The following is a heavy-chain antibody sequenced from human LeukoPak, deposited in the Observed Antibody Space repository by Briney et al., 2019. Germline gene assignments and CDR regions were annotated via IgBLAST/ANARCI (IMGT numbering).Heavy chain of an antibody. CDR1: GGTFSSYA. J-gene: IGHJ5*02. V-gene: IGHV1-69*13. Sequence: SVKVSCKASGGTFSSYAISWVRQAPGQVLEWMGGIIPIFGTANYAQKFQGRVTITADESTSTAYMELSSLRSEDTAVYYCARDFRLAVAKNWFDPWGQGTLVTVSS. CDR3: ARDFRLAVAKNWFDP. CDR2: IIPIFGTA. D-gene: IGHD6-19*01.